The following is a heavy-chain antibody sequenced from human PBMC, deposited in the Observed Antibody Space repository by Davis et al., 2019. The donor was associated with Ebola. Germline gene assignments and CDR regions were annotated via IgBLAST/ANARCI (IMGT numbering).Heavy chain of an antibody. CDR1: GYTFTGYY. D-gene: IGHD2-8*02. CDR3: ARVGYCTGGVCYQDLGV. J-gene: IGHJ6*02. V-gene: IGHV1-2*04. CDR2: INPNSGGT. Sequence: AASVKVSCKASGYTFTGYYMHWVRQAPGQGLEWMGWINPNSGGTNYAQKFQGWVTMTRDTSISTAYMELSRLRSDDTAVYYCARVGYCTGGVCYQDLGVWGQGTTVTVSS.